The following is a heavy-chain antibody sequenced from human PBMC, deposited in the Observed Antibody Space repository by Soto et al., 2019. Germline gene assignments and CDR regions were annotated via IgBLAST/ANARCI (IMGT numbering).Heavy chain of an antibody. D-gene: IGHD3-10*01. CDR2: IYNDGTT. Sequence: PXGSLRLSCVASGLPFAGSYMAGVGQAPGKGLEWASVIYNDGTTYYSQSVEGRFTISRDTSKNTLYLQMDRLRDEDTAVYYCVRPLPSGQTHARDVWGQGTTVTVSS. CDR3: VRPLPSGQTHARDV. CDR1: GLPFAGSY. V-gene: IGHV3-53*01. J-gene: IGHJ6*02.